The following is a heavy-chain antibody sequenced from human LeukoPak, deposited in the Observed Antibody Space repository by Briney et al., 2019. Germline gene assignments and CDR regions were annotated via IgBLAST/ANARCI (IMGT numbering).Heavy chain of an antibody. D-gene: IGHD1-26*01. J-gene: IGHJ4*02. Sequence: GGSLRLSCAASGFTFSSYAMHWVRQAPGKGLEWVAVISYDGSNKYYADSVKGRFTISRDNSKNTLYLQMNSLRAEDTAVYYCARARLKAGELLFDYWGQETLVTVSS. V-gene: IGHV3-30-3*01. CDR1: GFTFSSYA. CDR3: ARARLKAGELLFDY. CDR2: ISYDGSNK.